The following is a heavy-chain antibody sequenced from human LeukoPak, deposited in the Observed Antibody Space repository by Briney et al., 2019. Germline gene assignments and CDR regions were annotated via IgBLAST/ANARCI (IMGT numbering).Heavy chain of an antibody. CDR3: ARTYYDFWSGHYYYYYMDV. CDR1: GYTFTSYD. Sequence: ASVKVSCKASGYTFTSYDINWVRQATGQGLEWMGWMNRNSGNTGYAQKFQGRVTITRNTSISTAYMELSSLRSEDTAVYYCARTYYDFWSGHYYYYYMDVWGKGTTVTVSS. J-gene: IGHJ6*03. CDR2: MNRNSGNT. V-gene: IGHV1-8*03. D-gene: IGHD3-3*01.